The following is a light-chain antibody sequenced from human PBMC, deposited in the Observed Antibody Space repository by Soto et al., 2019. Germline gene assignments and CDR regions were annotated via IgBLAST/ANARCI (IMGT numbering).Light chain of an antibody. J-gene: IGLJ2*01. CDR3: CSYTRRSTRV. CDR2: EVS. V-gene: IGLV2-14*01. CDR1: SSDIGGYKY. Sequence: QSALTQPASVSGSPGQSITISCTGTSSDIGGYKYVSWYQQHPGIAPKLMIYEVSNRPSGVSNRFSGSKSGNTASLTISGLQAEDEADYYCCSYTRRSTRVFGGGTKLTVL.